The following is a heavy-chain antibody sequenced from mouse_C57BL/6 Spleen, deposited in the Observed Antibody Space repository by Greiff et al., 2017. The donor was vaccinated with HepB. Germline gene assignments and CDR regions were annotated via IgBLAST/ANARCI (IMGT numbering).Heavy chain of an antibody. J-gene: IGHJ4*01. D-gene: IGHD1-1*01. CDR2: IDPSDSYT. Sequence: QVQLQQPGAELVMPGASVKLSCKASGYTFTSHWMHWVKQRPGQGLEWIGEIDPSDSYTNYNQKFKGKSTLTVDKSSSTAYMQLSSLTSEDSAVYYCARYGITTVVDAMDYWGQGTSVTVSS. CDR3: ARYGITTVVDAMDY. CDR1: GYTFTSHW. V-gene: IGHV1-69*01.